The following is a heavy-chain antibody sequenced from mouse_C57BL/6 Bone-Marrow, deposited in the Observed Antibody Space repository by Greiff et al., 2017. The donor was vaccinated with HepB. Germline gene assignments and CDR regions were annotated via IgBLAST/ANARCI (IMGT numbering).Heavy chain of an antibody. CDR3: ARRGYDYGAWFAY. V-gene: IGHV1-85*01. CDR1: GYTFTSYD. D-gene: IGHD2-4*01. CDR2: IYPRDGST. Sequence: QVQLQQSGPELVKPGASVKLSCKASGYTFTSYDINWVKQRPGQGLEWIGWIYPRDGSTKYNEKFKGKATLTVDTSSSTAYMELHSLTPEDSAVYFCARRGYDYGAWFAYWGQGTLVTVSA. J-gene: IGHJ3*01.